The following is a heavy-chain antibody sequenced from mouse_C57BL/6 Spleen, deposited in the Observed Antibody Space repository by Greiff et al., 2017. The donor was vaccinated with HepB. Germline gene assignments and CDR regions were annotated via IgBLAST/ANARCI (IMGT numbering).Heavy chain of an antibody. D-gene: IGHD1-1*01. J-gene: IGHJ4*01. CDR3: ASHYYGSSYDYYAMDY. Sequence: QVQLKQPGAELVKPGASVKLSCKASGYTFTSYWMQWVKQRPGQGLEWIGEIDPSDSYTNYNQKFKGKATLTVDTSSSTAYMQLSSLTSEDSAVYYCASHYYGSSYDYYAMDYWGQGTSVTVSS. CDR2: IDPSDSYT. V-gene: IGHV1-50*01. CDR1: GYTFTSYW.